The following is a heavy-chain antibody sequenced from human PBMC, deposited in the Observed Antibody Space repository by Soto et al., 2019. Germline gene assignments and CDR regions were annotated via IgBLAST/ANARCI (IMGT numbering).Heavy chain of an antibody. V-gene: IGHV4-34*01. J-gene: IGHJ5*02. Sequence: QVQLQKWGAGLLKPSETLSLTCAVYGGSFSGYYWSWIRQPPGKGLEWTGEIHHSGSTHYNPSLKRCLTTSVDTSKNHVSLNLRSVTPPVTAVYYCAMQIASSGHNSFDPCVHEPLVPVSS. D-gene: IGHD2-21*01. CDR3: AMQIASSGHNSFDP. CDR2: IHHSGST. CDR1: GGSFSGYY.